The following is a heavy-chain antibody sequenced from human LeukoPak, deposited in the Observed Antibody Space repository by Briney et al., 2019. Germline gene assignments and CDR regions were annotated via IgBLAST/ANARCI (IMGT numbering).Heavy chain of an antibody. CDR1: GGSISSTIYY. CDR2: IYYTGST. D-gene: IGHD2-21*02. V-gene: IGHV4-39*01. CDR3: ARRLKVTEHFDY. J-gene: IGHJ4*02. Sequence: PSETLSLTGTVSGGSISSTIYYWGWIRQPPGKGLEWIGSIYYTGSTYYNPSLNTRVTMSVDTSKNQFSLKLSSVTAADTAVYYCARRLKVTEHFDYWGQGTLVTVSS.